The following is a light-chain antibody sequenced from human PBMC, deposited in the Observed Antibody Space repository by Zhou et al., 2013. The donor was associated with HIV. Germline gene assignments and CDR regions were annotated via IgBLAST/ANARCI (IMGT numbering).Light chain of an antibody. CDR3: QQTNRFPIT. CDR2: KTS. Sequence: DIQMTQSPSTLSASVGDRVTITCRASQSIRNWLAWYQQRPGKAPKLLIYKTSSLERGVPSRFRGSGSGTEFTLTITSLQPEDFATYYCQQTNRFPITFGQGTRLDIK. CDR1: QSIRNW. J-gene: IGKJ5*01. V-gene: IGKV1-5*03.